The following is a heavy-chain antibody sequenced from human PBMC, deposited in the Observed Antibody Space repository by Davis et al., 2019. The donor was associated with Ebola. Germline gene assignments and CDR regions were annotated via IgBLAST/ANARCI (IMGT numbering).Heavy chain of an antibody. Sequence: GESLKISCKGSGYSFTSYWIGWVRQMPGKGLEWLGIIYPGDSDTRYSPSFQGQVTISADKSITTVYLQLSSLKASDTAMYYCARRRASDTTDYWGQGTLVTVSS. CDR1: GYSFTSYW. V-gene: IGHV5-51*01. CDR2: IYPGDSDT. D-gene: IGHD1-14*01. J-gene: IGHJ4*02. CDR3: ARRRASDTTDY.